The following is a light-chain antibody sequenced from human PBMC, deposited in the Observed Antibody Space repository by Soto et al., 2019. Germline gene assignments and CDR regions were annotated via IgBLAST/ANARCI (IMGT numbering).Light chain of an antibody. J-gene: IGKJ1*01. CDR1: QSISSNN. V-gene: IGKV3-20*01. CDR2: GIS. Sequence: EIVLTQSPGTLSLSPGERATLSCRASQSISSNNLVWYQQKRGQAPRLLIYGISNRATGVPDRFRGSESGKDFTLSISGLEPEDFAMYYCQHYGDSSWTFGPGTTVEI. CDR3: QHYGDSSWT.